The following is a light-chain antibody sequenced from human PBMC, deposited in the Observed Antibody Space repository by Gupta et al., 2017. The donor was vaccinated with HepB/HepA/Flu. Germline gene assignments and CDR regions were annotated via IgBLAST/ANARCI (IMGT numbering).Light chain of an antibody. Sequence: QSASTQPPSVSAAPGQKVTISCSGSSSNIGNKDVSWYQQLPGTAPKLLILENNKRPSGIPDRVSCSKSGTSATPTLTVLQTGDEADDDCDTQASGLSTVVFGGGTKLTVL. J-gene: IGLJ2*01. CDR1: SSNIGNKD. CDR3: DTQASGLSTVV. V-gene: IGLV1-51*02. CDR2: ENN.